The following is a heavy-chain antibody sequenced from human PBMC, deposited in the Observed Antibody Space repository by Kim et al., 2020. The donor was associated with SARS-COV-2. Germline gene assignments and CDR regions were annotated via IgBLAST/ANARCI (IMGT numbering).Heavy chain of an antibody. D-gene: IGHD3-3*01. J-gene: IGHJ4*02. CDR2: T. CDR3: AAGDDFWSGYY. V-gene: IGHV1-58*01. Sequence: TNYARKFQERVTITRDMSTSTAYMELSSLRSEDTAVYYCAAGDDFWSGYYWGQGTLVTVSS.